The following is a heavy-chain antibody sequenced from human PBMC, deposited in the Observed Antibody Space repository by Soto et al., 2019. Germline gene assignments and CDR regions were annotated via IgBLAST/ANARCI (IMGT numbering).Heavy chain of an antibody. J-gene: IGHJ6*04. D-gene: IGHD1-26*01. CDR2: IWHDGNNK. CDR3: AIDLVGASDSYGLDV. V-gene: IGHV3-33*01. CDR1: GFTFSNYG. Sequence: GGSLRLSCAASGFTFSNYGMHWVRQAPGKGLEWVAIIWHDGNNKYYADSVRGRFIISRDNSKNRLYLQMNSLRAEDTAVYYCAIDLVGASDSYGLDVWGKGTPVTVSS.